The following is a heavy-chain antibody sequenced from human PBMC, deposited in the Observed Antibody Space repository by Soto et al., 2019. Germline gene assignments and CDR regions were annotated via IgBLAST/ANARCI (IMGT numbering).Heavy chain of an antibody. CDR2: INPNSGGT. Sequence: ASVKVSCKASGYTFTGYYMHWVRQAPGQGLEWMGWINPNSGGTNYAQKFQGWVTMTRDTSISTAYMELSRLRSDDTAVYYCARVEAVAGSRYYYGMEVWGQGTTVTASS. D-gene: IGHD6-19*01. J-gene: IGHJ6*02. CDR3: ARVEAVAGSRYYYGMEV. V-gene: IGHV1-2*04. CDR1: GYTFTGYY.